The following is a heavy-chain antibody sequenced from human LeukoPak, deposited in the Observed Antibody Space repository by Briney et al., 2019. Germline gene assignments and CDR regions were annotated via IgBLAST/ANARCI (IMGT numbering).Heavy chain of an antibody. Sequence: SETLSLTCTVSGGSISSSSYYWGWIRQPPGKRLEWIGSIYYSGSTYYNPSLKSRVTISVDTSKIQFSLKLSSVTAADTAVYYCASFTSGEGYDSSGYYYFDYWGQGTLVTVSS. J-gene: IGHJ4*02. D-gene: IGHD3-22*01. V-gene: IGHV4-39*01. CDR1: GGSISSSSYY. CDR3: ASFTSGEGYDSSGYYYFDY. CDR2: IYYSGST.